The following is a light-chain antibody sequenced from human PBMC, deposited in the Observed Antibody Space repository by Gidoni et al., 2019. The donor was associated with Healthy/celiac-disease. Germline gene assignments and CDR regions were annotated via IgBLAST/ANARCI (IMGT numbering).Light chain of an antibody. J-gene: IGLJ3*02. Sequence: QSALTQPASVSGSPGQSITISCTGTSSDVGGYNYVSWYQQHPGKAPKLMIYDVSNRPSGVSNRFSGSKSGNTASLTISGLQAEDEADYYCSSYTSSSTRVFGGGTKLTVX. CDR3: SSYTSSSTRV. V-gene: IGLV2-14*01. CDR2: DVS. CDR1: SSDVGGYNY.